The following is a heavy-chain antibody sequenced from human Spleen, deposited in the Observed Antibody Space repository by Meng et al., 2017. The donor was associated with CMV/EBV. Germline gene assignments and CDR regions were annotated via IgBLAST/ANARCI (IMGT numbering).Heavy chain of an antibody. V-gene: IGHV3-30-3*01. CDR2: ISYDGSNK. J-gene: IGHJ4*02. D-gene: IGHD6-6*01. CDR1: GFTFSSYA. Sequence: GESLKISCAASGFTFSSYAMHWVRQAPGKGLEWVAVISYDGSNKYYADSVKGRFTISRDNSKNTLYLQINSLRGEDTAVYYCAREVSSDYWGQGALVTVSS. CDR3: AREVSSDY.